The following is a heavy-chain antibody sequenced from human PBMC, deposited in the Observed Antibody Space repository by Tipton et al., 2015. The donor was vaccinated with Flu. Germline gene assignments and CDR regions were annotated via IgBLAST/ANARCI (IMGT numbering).Heavy chain of an antibody. D-gene: IGHD3-3*01. CDR1: GGSFSGYY. CDR2: INHSGST. Sequence: TLFLTCAVYGGSFSGYYWSWIRQPPGKGLEWIGEINHSGSTNYNPSLKSRVTISVDTSKNQFSLKLSSVTAADTAVYYCARKQGSGYTYWGQGTLVTVSS. CDR3: ARKQGSGYTY. V-gene: IGHV4-34*01. J-gene: IGHJ4*02.